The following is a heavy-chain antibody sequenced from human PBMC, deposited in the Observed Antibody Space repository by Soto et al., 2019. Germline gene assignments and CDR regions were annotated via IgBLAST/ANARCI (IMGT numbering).Heavy chain of an antibody. V-gene: IGHV4-39*01. CDR3: ARHRATKYYDFWSGLG. CDR1: GGSISSSSYY. D-gene: IGHD3-3*01. Sequence: QLQLQESGPGLVKPSETLSLTCTVSGGSISSSSYYWGWIRQPPGKGLEWIGSIYYSGSTYYNPSLKSRVTISVDTSKNQFSLKLSSVTAADTAVYYCARHRATKYYDFWSGLGWGQGTLVTVSS. J-gene: IGHJ4*02. CDR2: IYYSGST.